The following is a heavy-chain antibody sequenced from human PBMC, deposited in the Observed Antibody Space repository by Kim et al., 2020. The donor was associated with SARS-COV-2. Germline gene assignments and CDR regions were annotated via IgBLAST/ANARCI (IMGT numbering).Heavy chain of an antibody. CDR3: ARIAMTGKMDV. Sequence: GGSLRLSCAASGFMFSDHDMDWVRQAPGKGLEWVGRTRNKANSYTTEYAASVKGRFTISRDDSKNSLYLQMNSLKIEDTAVYYCARIAMTGKMDVWGQGTTVTVSS. CDR2: TRNKANSYTT. CDR1: GFMFSDHD. J-gene: IGHJ6*02. V-gene: IGHV3-72*01. D-gene: IGHD2-2*01.